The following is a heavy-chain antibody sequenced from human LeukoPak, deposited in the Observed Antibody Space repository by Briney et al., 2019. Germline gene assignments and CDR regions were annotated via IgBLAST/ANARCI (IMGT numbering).Heavy chain of an antibody. D-gene: IGHD3-10*01. CDR3: VRGTPTPGMDY. J-gene: IGHJ4*02. CDR2: IDTTTGNP. CDR1: GYPFSAHF. V-gene: IGHV7-4-1*02. Sequence: GASVKVSCKASGYPFSAHFLNWVRQAPGQGLEWMGNIDTTTGNPRYAPDFTGRFVFSLDTSVSTAYLQITSLKADDTAAYYCVRGTPTPGMDYWGQGTQVTVSS.